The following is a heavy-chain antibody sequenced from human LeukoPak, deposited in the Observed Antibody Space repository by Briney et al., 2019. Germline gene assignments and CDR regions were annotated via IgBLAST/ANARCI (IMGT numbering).Heavy chain of an antibody. CDR2: IIPIFGTA. Sequence: SVKVSCKASGGTFSSYAISWVRQAPGQGLEWMGGIIPIFGTANYAQKFQGRVTITTDESTSTAYMELSSLRSEDTAVYYCASSSKQIVVVHFDYWGQGTLVTVSS. CDR3: ASSSKQIVVVHFDY. J-gene: IGHJ4*02. CDR1: GGTFSSYA. D-gene: IGHD3-22*01. V-gene: IGHV1-69*05.